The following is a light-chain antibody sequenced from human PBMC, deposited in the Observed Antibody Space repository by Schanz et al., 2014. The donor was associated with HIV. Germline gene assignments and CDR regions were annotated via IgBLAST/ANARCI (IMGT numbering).Light chain of an antibody. J-gene: IGLJ2*01. V-gene: IGLV1-44*01. CDR3: ATWDVSLNGPV. Sequence: QSVLTQPPSASGTPGQRVTISCSGSSSNIGSNYVYWYQQLPGTAPKLLIYNTDQRPSGVPDRFSGSKSGTAASLAISGLQSEDEADYYCATWDVSLNGPVFGGGTKLTVL. CDR1: SSNIGSNY. CDR2: NTD.